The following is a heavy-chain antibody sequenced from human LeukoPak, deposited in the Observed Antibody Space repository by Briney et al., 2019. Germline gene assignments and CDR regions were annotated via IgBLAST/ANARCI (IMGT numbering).Heavy chain of an antibody. J-gene: IGHJ4*02. CDR2: INPSGGST. V-gene: IGHV1-46*01. CDR1: GYTFTSYY. CDR3: ARTAARRFDY. Sequence: ASVKVSCKASGYTFTSYYMHWVRQAPGQGLEWMGIINPSGGSTSYAQKFQGRVTMTRDTSTSTVYMVLSSLRSDDTAVYYCARTAARRFDYWGQGTLVTVSS. D-gene: IGHD6-6*01.